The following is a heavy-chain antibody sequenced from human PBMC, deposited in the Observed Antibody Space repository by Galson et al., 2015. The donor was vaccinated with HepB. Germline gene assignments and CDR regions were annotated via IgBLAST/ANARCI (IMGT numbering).Heavy chain of an antibody. CDR3: AKNSGSNWFVPHHFDS. D-gene: IGHD6-13*01. CDR1: GFTFANYV. V-gene: IGHV3-23*01. J-gene: IGHJ4*02. Sequence: SLRLSCAASGFTFANYVINWVRQAPGKGLEWVSSISGSGGSTYYRGSFKGRFTISRDNSKNTVYLQMKSLRADDTAVYYCAKNSGSNWFVPHHFDSWGQGTLVTVSS. CDR2: ISGSGGST.